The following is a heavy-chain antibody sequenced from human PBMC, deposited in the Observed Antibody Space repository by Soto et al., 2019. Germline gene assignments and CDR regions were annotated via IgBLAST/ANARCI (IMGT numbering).Heavy chain of an antibody. J-gene: IGHJ4*02. D-gene: IGHD3-22*01. CDR2: IYYSGST. Sequence: PSATLSLTCTVSGRSISSYYWSWIRQPPGKGLEWIGYIYYSGSTNYNPSHKSRDNISVDTSKNQISLKLSTVTAADTAVFYCARSRYDSSAYYLGTRAGPFDYWGQGTLVTVS. V-gene: IGHV4-59*01. CDR1: GRSISSYY. CDR3: ARSRYDSSAYYLGTRAGPFDY.